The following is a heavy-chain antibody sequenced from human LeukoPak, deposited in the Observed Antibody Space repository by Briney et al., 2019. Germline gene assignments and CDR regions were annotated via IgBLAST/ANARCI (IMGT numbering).Heavy chain of an antibody. D-gene: IGHD1-26*01. J-gene: IGHJ4*02. CDR3: ARSSGSYYFDY. CDR2: IWYDGSNK. Sequence: GRSLRLSCAASGFTFSSYGMHWVRQAPGKGLEWVAAIWYDGSNKYYADSVKGRFTISRDNSKNTLYLQVNSLRAEDTAVYYCARSSGSYYFDYWGQGTLVTVSS. V-gene: IGHV3-33*01. CDR1: GFTFSSYG.